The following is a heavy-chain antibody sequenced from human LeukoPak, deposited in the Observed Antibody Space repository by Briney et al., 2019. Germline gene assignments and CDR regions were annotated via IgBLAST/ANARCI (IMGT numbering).Heavy chain of an antibody. D-gene: IGHD1-26*01. CDR2: TYYRSKWYN. CDR3: ARYGSYYAHYYYYGMDV. J-gene: IGHJ6*02. Sequence: SQTLSLTCAISGDSVSSNSAAWNWIRQSPSRDLEWLGMTYYRSKWYNDYAVSVKSRITINPDTCKNQFSLQLNSVTHEDTAVYYCARYGSYYAHYYYYGMDVWGQGTTVTVSS. V-gene: IGHV6-1*01. CDR1: GDSVSSNSAA.